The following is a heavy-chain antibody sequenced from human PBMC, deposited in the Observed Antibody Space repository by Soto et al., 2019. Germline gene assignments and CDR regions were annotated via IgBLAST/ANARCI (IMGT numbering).Heavy chain of an antibody. J-gene: IGHJ5*02. Sequence: ASVKVCKASGYTFTSYGISWVRQAPGQGLEWMGWISAYNGNTNYAQKLQGGVTMTTDTSTSTAYMELRSLRSDDTAVYYCARDGGVQARFDPWGQGTLVTVSS. CDR3: ARDGGVQARFDP. D-gene: IGHD2-8*02. CDR1: GYTFTSYG. CDR2: ISAYNGNT. V-gene: IGHV1-18*01.